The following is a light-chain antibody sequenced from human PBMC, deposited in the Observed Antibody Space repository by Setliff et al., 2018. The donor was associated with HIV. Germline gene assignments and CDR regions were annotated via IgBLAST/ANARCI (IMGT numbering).Light chain of an antibody. CDR2: DVD. Sequence: QSALTQPAPVSGSPGQSITISCSGTSSDVGGYYLVSWYQQDPGKVPKLIIYDVDKRPSGISNRFSGSKSGNTASLTISGLQAEDEADYYCCSKAGGSTFLVFGTGTKVPS. J-gene: IGLJ1*01. CDR3: CSKAGGSTFLV. CDR1: SSDVGGYYL. V-gene: IGLV2-23*02.